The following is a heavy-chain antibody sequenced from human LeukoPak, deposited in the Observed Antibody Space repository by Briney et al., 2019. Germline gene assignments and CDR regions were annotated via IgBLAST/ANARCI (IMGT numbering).Heavy chain of an antibody. CDR2: ISYDGSNK. D-gene: IGHD6-19*01. J-gene: IGHJ4*02. V-gene: IGHV3-30*04. CDR1: AFTFSSYA. Sequence: GGSLRLSSAASAFTFSSYAMSWVSQAPGKGLEWVEVISYDGSNKYYADSVKGRFTITRDNSKNTLYLQMNSLRAEDTAVYYCARTAVAYKPYWGQGTLVTVSS. CDR3: ARTAVAYKPY.